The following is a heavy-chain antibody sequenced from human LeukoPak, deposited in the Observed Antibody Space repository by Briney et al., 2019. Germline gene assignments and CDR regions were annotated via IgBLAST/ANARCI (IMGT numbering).Heavy chain of an antibody. V-gene: IGHV3-23*01. CDR3: ARDPGYCSGASCYTFFDS. D-gene: IGHD2-2*02. CDR1: GFTFSSYA. CDR2: ISSSADST. Sequence: GGSLRLSCVASGFTFSSYAMSWVRQAPGKGLEWVSSISSSADSTYYADSVKGRFTVSRDNAKNSLYLQMNSLRAEDTAVYYCARDPGYCSGASCYTFFDSWGQGTLVTVSS. J-gene: IGHJ4*02.